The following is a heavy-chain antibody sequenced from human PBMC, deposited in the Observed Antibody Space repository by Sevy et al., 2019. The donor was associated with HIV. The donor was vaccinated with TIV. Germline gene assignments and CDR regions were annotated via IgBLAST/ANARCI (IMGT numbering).Heavy chain of an antibody. J-gene: IGHJ4*02. CDR3: FVRIRDSSKIDY. Sequence: GGSLRLSCAASGFTFSNYYMNWARQGPGKGLVWVARLNGDGSDINYADSVRGRFTISRDNTKNTLYLQMSSLRGEDTAVYYCFVRIRDSSKIDYWGQGTLVTVSS. CDR2: LNGDGSDI. CDR1: GFTFSNYY. V-gene: IGHV3-74*01. D-gene: IGHD6-6*01.